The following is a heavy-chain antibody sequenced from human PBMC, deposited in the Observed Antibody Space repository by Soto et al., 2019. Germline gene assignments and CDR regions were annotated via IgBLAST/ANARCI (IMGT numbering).Heavy chain of an antibody. D-gene: IGHD2-21*02. CDR1: GFTFRRYD. V-gene: IGHV3-13*01. J-gene: IGHJ3*02. CDR3: ARASGGDSPFDI. CDR2: IGTAGDT. Sequence: EVQLVESGGGLGQPGGSLRLSCAASGFTFRRYDMHWVRQGTGKGLEWVSSIGTAGDTSYSGSVKGWFTISSENAKDSLYLQLNSLRATDTAVYYCARASGGDSPFDIWGQGTMVSVS.